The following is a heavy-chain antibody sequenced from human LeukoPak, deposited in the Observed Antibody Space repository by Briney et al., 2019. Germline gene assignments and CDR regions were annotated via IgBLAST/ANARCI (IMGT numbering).Heavy chain of an antibody. Sequence: SETLSLTCAVYGGSFSGYYWSWIRQPPGKGLEWIGEINHSGSTNYNPSLKSRVTISVDTSKNQFSLKLSSVTAADTAVYYCASNRFLEWLPYYYYGMDVWGQGTTVTVSS. CDR2: INHSGST. CDR3: ASNRFLEWLPYYYYGMDV. V-gene: IGHV4-34*01. J-gene: IGHJ6*02. D-gene: IGHD3-3*01. CDR1: GGSFSGYY.